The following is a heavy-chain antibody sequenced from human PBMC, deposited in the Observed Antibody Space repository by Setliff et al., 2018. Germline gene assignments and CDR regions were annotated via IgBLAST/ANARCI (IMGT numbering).Heavy chain of an antibody. V-gene: IGHV1-8*02. CDR3: AREGVDTRSSTDYRYYMDV. J-gene: IGHJ6*03. Sequence: GASVKVSCKASGYTFTSYDINWVRQATGQGLEWMGWMNPNSGNTGYAQKFQGRVTMTRNTSISTAYMELTSLRTEDTAVYYCAREGVDTRSSTDYRYYMDVWGKGTTVIVS. D-gene: IGHD5-18*01. CDR1: GYTFTSYD. CDR2: MNPNSGNT.